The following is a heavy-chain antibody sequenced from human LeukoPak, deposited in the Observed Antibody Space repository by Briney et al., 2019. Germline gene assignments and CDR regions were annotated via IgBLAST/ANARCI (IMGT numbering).Heavy chain of an antibody. CDR3: ASGAYYYDSSGYYGPFDP. CDR2: IYYSGCT. V-gene: IGHV4-39*01. CDR1: GGSISSSSYY. J-gene: IGHJ5*02. D-gene: IGHD3-22*01. Sequence: PSETLSLTCTVSGGSISSSSYYWGWIRQPPGKGLEWIGSIYYSGCTYYNPSLKSRVTISGDTSKNQFSLKLSSVTAADTAVYYCASGAYYYDSSGYYGPFDPWGQGTLVTVSS.